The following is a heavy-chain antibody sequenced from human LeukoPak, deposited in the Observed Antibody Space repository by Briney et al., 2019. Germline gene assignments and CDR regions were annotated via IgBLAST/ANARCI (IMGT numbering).Heavy chain of an antibody. V-gene: IGHV5-51*01. CDR1: GYRFTNYW. CDR3: VLAGSGSYYFDY. J-gene: IGHJ4*02. D-gene: IGHD3-10*01. CDR2: IYPGDSDT. Sequence: GESLRISCNGFGYRFTNYWIGWVRQMPGKGLEWMGIIYPGDSDTRYSPSFQGQVTISADKPINTAYLQWSSLKASDTALYYCVLAGSGSYYFDYWGQGILVTVSS.